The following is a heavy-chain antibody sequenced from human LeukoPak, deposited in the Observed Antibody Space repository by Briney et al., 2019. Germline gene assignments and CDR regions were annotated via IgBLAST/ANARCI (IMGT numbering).Heavy chain of an antibody. CDR3: AKEFKRYYDSSGYFDY. D-gene: IGHD3-22*01. V-gene: IGHV3-30*02. CDR2: IRYDGSNK. J-gene: IGHJ4*02. CDR1: GFTFSSYG. Sequence: PGGSLRLPCAASGFTFSSYGMHWVRQAPGKGLEWVAFIRYDGSNKYYADSVKGRFTISRDNSKNTLYLQMNSLRAEDTAVYYCAKEFKRYYDSSGYFDYWGQGTLVTVSS.